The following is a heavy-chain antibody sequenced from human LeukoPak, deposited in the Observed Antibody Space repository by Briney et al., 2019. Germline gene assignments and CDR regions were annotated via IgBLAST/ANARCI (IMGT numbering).Heavy chain of an antibody. V-gene: IGHV3-30*18. CDR1: GFTFSSYG. D-gene: IGHD4-17*01. CDR3: AKDVTTVTTRYYFDY. Sequence: GGSLRLSCAASGFTFSSYGMHWVRQAPGKGLEWVAVISYDGSNKYYADSVKGRFTISRDNSKNTLYLQMNSLRAEDTAVYYCAKDVTTVTTRYYFDYWGQGTLVAVSP. J-gene: IGHJ4*02. CDR2: ISYDGSNK.